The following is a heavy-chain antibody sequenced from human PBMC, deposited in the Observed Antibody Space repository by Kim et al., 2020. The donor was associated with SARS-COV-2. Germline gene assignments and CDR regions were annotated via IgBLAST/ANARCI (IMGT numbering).Heavy chain of an antibody. CDR3: TSLWFGG. CDR2: DGGTT. V-gene: IGHV3-15*01. Sequence: DGGTTDYDAPVKGRFTISRDDSKNTLYLQMNSLKTEDTAVYYCTSLWFGGWGQGTLVTVSS. J-gene: IGHJ4*02. D-gene: IGHD3-10*01.